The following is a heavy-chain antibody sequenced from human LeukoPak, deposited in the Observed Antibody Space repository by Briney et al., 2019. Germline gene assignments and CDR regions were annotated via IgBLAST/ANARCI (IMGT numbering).Heavy chain of an antibody. Sequence: GGSLRLSCAASGFTVSSSFMSWVRQAPGKGLEWVSIIYSGGSTYFADSVKGRFTISRDNSKNTLYLQMKDLRAEDTAVYYCARDSSTPGYSYGSGSLDYRGQGTLVTVSS. CDR3: ARDSSTPGYSYGSGSLDY. J-gene: IGHJ4*02. CDR2: IYSGGST. V-gene: IGHV3-66*01. D-gene: IGHD3-10*01. CDR1: GFTVSSSF.